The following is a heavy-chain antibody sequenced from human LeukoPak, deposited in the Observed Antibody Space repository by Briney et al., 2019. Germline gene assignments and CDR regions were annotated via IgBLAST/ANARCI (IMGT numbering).Heavy chain of an antibody. D-gene: IGHD2-2*01. CDR3: ARGDCGRSSCYVGDWCDP. CDR2: IYPGDSDT. J-gene: IGHJ5*02. V-gene: IGHV5-51*01. Sequence: GESLKISCKSSGYSLPNHWIAWVRQMPGKGLEWMGIIYPGDSDTRYSPSFQGQVTISADRSTRTAYLQWSRLKASDTAMYYCARGDCGRSSCYVGDWCDPWGQGTLVTVSS. CDR1: GYSLPNHW.